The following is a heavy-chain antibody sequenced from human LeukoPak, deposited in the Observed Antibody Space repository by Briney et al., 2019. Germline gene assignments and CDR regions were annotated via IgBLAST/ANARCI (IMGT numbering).Heavy chain of an antibody. Sequence: SETLSLTCTVSGGSISIYYWSWIRQPPGKGLEWIGYIYYSGSTNYNPSLKSRVTISVDTSKNQFSLKLSSVTAADTAVYYCARSYSNDGYYYYYYMDVWGKGTTVTVSS. CDR1: GGSISIYY. D-gene: IGHD4-11*01. CDR2: IYYSGST. J-gene: IGHJ6*03. CDR3: ARSYSNDGYYYYYYMDV. V-gene: IGHV4-59*01.